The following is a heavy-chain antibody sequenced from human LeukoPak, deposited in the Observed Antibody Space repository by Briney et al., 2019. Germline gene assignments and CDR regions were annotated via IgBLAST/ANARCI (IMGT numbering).Heavy chain of an antibody. CDR3: ARDTSRGWYNDYFDY. V-gene: IGHV4-4*07. D-gene: IGHD6-19*01. J-gene: IGHJ4*02. Sequence: PSETLSLTCTVSGGSISSYYWSWIRQPAGKGLEWIGRIYTSGSTNYNPSLKSRVTMSVDTSKNQFSLKLSSVTAADTAVYYCARDTSRGWYNDYFDYWGQGTLVTVSS. CDR2: IYTSGST. CDR1: GGSISSYY.